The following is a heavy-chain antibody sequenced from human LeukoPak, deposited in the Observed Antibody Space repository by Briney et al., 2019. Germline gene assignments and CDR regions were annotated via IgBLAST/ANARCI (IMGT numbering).Heavy chain of an antibody. D-gene: IGHD2-2*01. CDR1: AFTFSTYD. V-gene: IGHV3-13*01. J-gene: IGHJ4*02. Sequence: GGSLRLSCAASAFTFSTYDMHWVRQATGKGLEWVSTISAAGDTYYPDSVKGRFTTSRENAKNSLYLQMNSLRAGDTAVYFCARGAVAVVGKGPLDYWGQGTLVTVSS. CDR2: ISAAGDT. CDR3: ARGAVAVVGKGPLDY.